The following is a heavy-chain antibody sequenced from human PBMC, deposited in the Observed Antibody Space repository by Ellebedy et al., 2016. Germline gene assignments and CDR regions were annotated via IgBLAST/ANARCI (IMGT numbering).Heavy chain of an antibody. D-gene: IGHD2-8*01. CDR3: ARDGSEWSRDY. V-gene: IGHV3-21*06. CDR1: GFTFSIAG. CDR2: IVNSGRET. J-gene: IGHJ4*02. Sequence: GESLKISXAAYGFTFSIAGMTWVRQAPGKGLEWVATIVNSGRETYYADAVKGRFTVSRDNAMRSLYLHMVSLTVEDTAVYYCARDGSEWSRDYWGQGTLVTVSS.